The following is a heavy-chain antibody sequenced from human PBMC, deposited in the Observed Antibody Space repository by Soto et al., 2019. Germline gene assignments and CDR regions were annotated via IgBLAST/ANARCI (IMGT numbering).Heavy chain of an antibody. D-gene: IGHD2-2*01. CDR1: GGTFSSDG. CDR3: ARHDCISTSCYYYYYYSMDV. Sequence: SVKVSCKTSGGTFSSDGMSWVRQAPGQGLEWMGGIIPIFDTANYAQKFQGRVTITADESTSTAYMELSSLRSEDTAVYYCARHDCISTSCYYYYYYSMDVWG. J-gene: IGHJ6*02. V-gene: IGHV1-69*13. CDR2: IIPIFDTA.